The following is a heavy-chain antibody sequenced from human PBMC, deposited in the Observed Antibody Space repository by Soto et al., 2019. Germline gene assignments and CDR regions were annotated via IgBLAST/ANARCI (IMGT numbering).Heavy chain of an antibody. CDR2: INHSGST. CDR3: ARKKAGTGTFSDY. Sequence: SETLSLTCAVYGGSFSGYYWSWIRQPPGKGLEWIGEINHSGSTNYNPSLKSRVTISVDTSKNQFSLKLSSVTAADTAVYYCARKKAGTGTFSDYWGQGNLVTVS. CDR1: GGSFSGYY. D-gene: IGHD6-13*01. V-gene: IGHV4-34*01. J-gene: IGHJ4*02.